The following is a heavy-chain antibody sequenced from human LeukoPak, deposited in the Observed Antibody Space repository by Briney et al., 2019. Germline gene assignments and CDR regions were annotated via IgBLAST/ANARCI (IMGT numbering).Heavy chain of an antibody. J-gene: IGHJ4*02. Sequence: PSETLSLTCTVSGGSISSYYWTWIRQPPGKGLEWIGYIYYSGSTNYNPSLKSRVTISLDTSKNQFSLNLSSVTAADTAVYYCARHEKLGQFDYWGQGTLVTVSS. CDR2: IYYSGST. D-gene: IGHD3-10*01. CDR3: ARHEKLGQFDY. V-gene: IGHV4-59*08. CDR1: GGSISSYY.